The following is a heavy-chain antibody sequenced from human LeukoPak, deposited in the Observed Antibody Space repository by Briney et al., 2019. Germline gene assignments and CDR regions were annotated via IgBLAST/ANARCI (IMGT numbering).Heavy chain of an antibody. Sequence: SETLSLTCAVYGGSFSGYYWSWIRQPPGKGLEWIGEINHSGSTNYNPSLKSRVTISVGTSKNQFSLKLSSVTAADTAVYYCARGPQYYDILTGYSYYYYGMDVWGQGTTVTVSS. CDR3: ARGPQYYDILTGYSYYYYGMDV. V-gene: IGHV4-34*01. J-gene: IGHJ6*02. D-gene: IGHD3-9*01. CDR2: INHSGST. CDR1: GGSFSGYY.